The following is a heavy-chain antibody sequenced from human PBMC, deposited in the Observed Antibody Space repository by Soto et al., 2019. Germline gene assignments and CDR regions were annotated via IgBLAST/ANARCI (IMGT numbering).Heavy chain of an antibody. CDR2: TYYRSKWYN. CDR3: AKTDQGYCSSTSCYDYYGMDV. V-gene: IGHV6-1*01. Sequence: SQTLSLTCVISGDSVSSNSAAWNWIRQSPSRGLEWLGRTYYRSKWYNDYAVSVKSRITINPDTSKNQFSLQLNSVTPEDTAVYYCAKTDQGYCSSTSCYDYYGMDVWGQGTTVTVSS. D-gene: IGHD2-2*01. CDR1: GDSVSSNSAA. J-gene: IGHJ6*02.